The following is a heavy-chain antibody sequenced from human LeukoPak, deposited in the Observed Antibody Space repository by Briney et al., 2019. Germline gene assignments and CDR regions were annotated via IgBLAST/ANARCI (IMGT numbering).Heavy chain of an antibody. J-gene: IGHJ4*02. CDR1: GGSISSYY. Sequence: SETLSLTCTVSGGSISSYYWSWSRQPPGKGLEWIGDIHYSGNTKYNPSLRSRVTISVDTSKNQFSLKLNSVTAADTAVYYCARDRPPGLTASWGQGILVTVSS. CDR2: IHYSGNT. D-gene: IGHD1-14*01. V-gene: IGHV4-59*01. CDR3: ARDRPPGLTAS.